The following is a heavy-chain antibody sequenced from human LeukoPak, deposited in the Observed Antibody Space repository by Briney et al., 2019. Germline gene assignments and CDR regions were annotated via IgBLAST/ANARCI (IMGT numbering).Heavy chain of an antibody. D-gene: IGHD3-16*01. V-gene: IGHV1-2*02. CDR2: INPNSGGT. CDR1: GYTFTGYY. CDR3: ARVSGGWNYFDY. Sequence: ASVKVSCKASGYTFTGYYMHWVRQAPGQGLEWMGWINPNSGGTNYAQKFQGRVTMTRDTSISTAYMELSRLRSDDTAVYYYARVSGGWNYFDYWGQGTLVTVSS. J-gene: IGHJ4*02.